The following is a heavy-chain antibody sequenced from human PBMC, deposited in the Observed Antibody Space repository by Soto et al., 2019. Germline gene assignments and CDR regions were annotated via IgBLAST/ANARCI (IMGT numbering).Heavy chain of an antibody. V-gene: IGHV4-59*08. CDR2: IYYSGST. D-gene: IGHD6-19*01. J-gene: IGHJ4*02. CDR1: GGSISSYF. CDR3: ERQSAYSSRWYPD. Sequence: QVQLQESGPGLVKPSETLSLTCTVSGGSISSYFWSWIRQPPGKGLEWIAYIYYSGSTNYNPSLTSRVTISIDPSKTQFSLKLSSVTAADTAVYRCERQSAYSSRWYPDWGQRHLVTVS.